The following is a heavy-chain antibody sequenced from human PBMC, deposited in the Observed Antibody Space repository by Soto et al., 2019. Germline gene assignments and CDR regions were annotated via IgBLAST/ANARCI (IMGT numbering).Heavy chain of an antibody. J-gene: IGHJ6*02. CDR1: GGSISSGGYY. CDR3: ARDSTAGQSGYRGIGIDV. CDR2: IYYSGST. Sequence: QVQLQESGPGLVKPSQTLSLTCTVSGGSISSGGYYWSWIRQHPGKGLEWIGYIYYSGSTYYNPSLKSRVTISVDTSKNQFSLKLSSVTSADTAVYYCARDSTAGQSGYRGIGIDVCGQGTTVTVSS. V-gene: IGHV4-31*03. D-gene: IGHD5-12*01.